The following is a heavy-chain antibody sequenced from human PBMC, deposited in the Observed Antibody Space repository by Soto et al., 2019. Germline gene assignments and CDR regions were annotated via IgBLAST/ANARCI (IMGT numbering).Heavy chain of an antibody. D-gene: IGHD2-21*02. CDR2: IIPIFGTA. J-gene: IGHJ6*02. V-gene: IGHV1-69*01. Sequence: QVQLVQSGAEVKKPGSSVKVSCKASGGTFSSYAISWVRQAPGQGLEWMGGIIPIFGTANYAQKFQGRVTITADESTSTAYMELSSLRSEDTAVYYCARGAPDIVVVTAIRHYYYYGMDVWGQGTTVTVSS. CDR3: ARGAPDIVVVTAIRHYYYYGMDV. CDR1: GGTFSSYA.